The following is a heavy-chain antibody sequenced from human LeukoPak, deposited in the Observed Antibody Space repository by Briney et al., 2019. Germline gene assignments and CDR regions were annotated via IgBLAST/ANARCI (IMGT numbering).Heavy chain of an antibody. D-gene: IGHD6-19*01. CDR3: AKAVAARIDVTGNRFLDY. CDR2: ISNDGSNQ. Sequence: PERSLRLSCAASGFTFSSYAMHWVRQAPGKGLEWVAVISNDGSNQYYADSVKGRFTISRDNSKNTLYLQMNSLRAEDTAVYYCAKAVAARIDVTGNRFLDYWGQGTLVTVSS. V-gene: IGHV3-30*18. J-gene: IGHJ4*02. CDR1: GFTFSSYA.